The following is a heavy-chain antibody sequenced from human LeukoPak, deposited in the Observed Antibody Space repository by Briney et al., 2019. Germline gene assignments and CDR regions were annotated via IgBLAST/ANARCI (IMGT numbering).Heavy chain of an antibody. CDR3: ARRIQGMAPYYFDY. Sequence: GGSLRLSCTASGFTFSSYWMHWVRQAPGKGLVWVSRINSDGGSTSYADSVKGRFTISRDNAKNTLYLQMNSLRAEDTAVYYCARRIQGMAPYYFDYWGQGTLITVSS. D-gene: IGHD5-24*01. CDR2: INSDGGST. CDR1: GFTFSSYW. J-gene: IGHJ4*02. V-gene: IGHV3-74*01.